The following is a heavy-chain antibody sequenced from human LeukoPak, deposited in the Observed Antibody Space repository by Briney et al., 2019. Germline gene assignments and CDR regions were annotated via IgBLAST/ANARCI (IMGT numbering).Heavy chain of an antibody. CDR1: GFTFSSYA. V-gene: IGHV3-48*03. Sequence: GGSLRLSCAASGFTFSSYAMNWVRQAPGKGLEWVSYISSSGSTIYYADSVKGRFTISRDNAKNSLYLQMNSLRAEDTAVYYCARDRGYVDAFDIWGQGTMVTVSS. CDR2: ISSSGSTI. D-gene: IGHD6-25*01. CDR3: ARDRGYVDAFDI. J-gene: IGHJ3*02.